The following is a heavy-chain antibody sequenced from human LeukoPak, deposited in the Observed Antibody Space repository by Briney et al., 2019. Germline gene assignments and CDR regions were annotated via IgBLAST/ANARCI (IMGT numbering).Heavy chain of an antibody. D-gene: IGHD2-2*01. CDR1: GFTFSSYA. V-gene: IGHV3-23*01. CDR3: ANTPRDIVVVPAAALWFDP. CDR2: ISGSGGST. Sequence: QSGGSLRLSCAASGFTFSSYAMSWVRQAPGKGLEWVSAISGSGGSTYYADSVKGRFTISRDNSKNTLYLQMNSLRAEDTAVYYCANTPRDIVVVPAAALWFDPWGQGTLVTVSS. J-gene: IGHJ5*02.